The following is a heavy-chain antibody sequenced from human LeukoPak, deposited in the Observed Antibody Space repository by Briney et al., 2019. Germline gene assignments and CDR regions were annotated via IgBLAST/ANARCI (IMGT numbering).Heavy chain of an antibody. D-gene: IGHD4-17*01. J-gene: IGHJ4*02. V-gene: IGHV4-61*02. CDR2: IYTSGST. CDR1: GGSISSGSYY. CDR3: ARESIYGDYGH. Sequence: KSSQTLSLTCTVSGGSISSGSYYWSWIRQPAGKGLEWIGRIYTSGSTNYNPSLKSRVTISVDTSKNQFSLKLSSVTAADTAVYYCARESIYGDYGHWGQGTLVTVSS.